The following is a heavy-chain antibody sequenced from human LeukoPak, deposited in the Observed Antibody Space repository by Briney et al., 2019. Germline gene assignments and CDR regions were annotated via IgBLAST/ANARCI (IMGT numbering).Heavy chain of an antibody. CDR3: VKHTGWGMIGVLGFDY. D-gene: IGHD3-22*01. V-gene: IGHV4-39*01. CDR1: GGSISSNSYY. CDR2: IYHSGNT. J-gene: IGHJ4*02. Sequence: SETLSLTCTVSGGSISSNSYYWGWIRQPPGKGLEWIGSIYHSGNTYYKPSLKSRVTISVDTSKNQFSLKLSSVTVADTAVYYCVKHTGWGMIGVLGFDYWGQGILVTVSS.